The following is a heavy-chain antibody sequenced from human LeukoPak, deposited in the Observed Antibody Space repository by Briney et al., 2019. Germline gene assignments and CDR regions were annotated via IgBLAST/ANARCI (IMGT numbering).Heavy chain of an antibody. CDR1: GYTFTGYY. CDR2: INPNSGGT. D-gene: IGHD3-22*01. V-gene: IGHV1-2*02. J-gene: IGHJ3*02. CDR3: ARGFRYYYDSSALWGDAFDI. Sequence: PGASVKVSCKASGYTFTGYYMHWVRQAPGQGLEWMGWINPNSGGTNYAQKFQGRVTMTRDTSISTAYMELSRLRSDDTAVYYCARGFRYYYDSSALWGDAFDIWGQGTMVTVSS.